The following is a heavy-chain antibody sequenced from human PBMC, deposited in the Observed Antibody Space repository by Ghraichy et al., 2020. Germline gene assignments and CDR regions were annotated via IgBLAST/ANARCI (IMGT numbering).Heavy chain of an antibody. Sequence: SQTLSLTCTVSGGSISSYYWSWIRQPPGKGLEWIGYIYTSGSTNYNPSLKSRVTISVDTSKNQFSLKLSSVTAADTAVYYCARQEDSSGWYEFADAFDIWGQGTMVTVSS. CDR2: IYTSGST. D-gene: IGHD6-19*01. CDR1: GGSISSYY. CDR3: ARQEDSSGWYEFADAFDI. V-gene: IGHV4-4*09. J-gene: IGHJ3*02.